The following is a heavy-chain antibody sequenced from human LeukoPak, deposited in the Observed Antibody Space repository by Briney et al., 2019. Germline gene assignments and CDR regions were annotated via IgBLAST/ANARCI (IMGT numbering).Heavy chain of an antibody. CDR2: MNPNSGNT. V-gene: IGHV1-8*01. J-gene: IGHJ4*02. CDR3: ARARASWATKTYYFDY. CDR1: GYTFTSYD. D-gene: IGHD1-26*01. Sequence: ASVKVSCKASGYTFTSYDINWVRQATGQGLEWMGWMNPNSGNTGYAQKFQGRVTMTRNTSISTAYMELSSLRSEDTAVYYCARARASWATKTYYFDYWGQGTLVTVSS.